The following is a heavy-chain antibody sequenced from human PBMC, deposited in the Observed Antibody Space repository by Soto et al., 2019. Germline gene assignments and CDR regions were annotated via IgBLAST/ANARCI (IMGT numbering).Heavy chain of an antibody. V-gene: IGHV2-5*02. Sequence: GXTLVTPTQTHTXTCVFSWFSLNTGGVTGAWMRQPPGKALEWVALIYWDDVKRYSPSLKSRLTITKETSINPVVLTMTNVDPEDKATYFCAHSPAPRVYFQHWGEGTLVTVSS. CDR3: AHSPAPRVYFQH. CDR1: WFSLNTGGVT. CDR2: IYWDDVK. J-gene: IGHJ1*01.